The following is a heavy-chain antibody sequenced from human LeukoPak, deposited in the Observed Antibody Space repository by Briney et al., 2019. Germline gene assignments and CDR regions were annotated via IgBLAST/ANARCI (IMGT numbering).Heavy chain of an antibody. CDR3: ARLLGRVTTFDY. CDR1: GFSFSGYL. D-gene: IGHD1/OR15-1a*01. Sequence: GGSLRVSCAASGFSFSGYLLSWVRQAPGKGLEWVATIFEDGITKYYDDSVRGRFTISRDNADNSLYLEMTSLRTEDTAVYYCARLLGRVTTFDYWGQGTLVTVSS. CDR2: IFEDGITK. J-gene: IGHJ4*02. V-gene: IGHV3-7*01.